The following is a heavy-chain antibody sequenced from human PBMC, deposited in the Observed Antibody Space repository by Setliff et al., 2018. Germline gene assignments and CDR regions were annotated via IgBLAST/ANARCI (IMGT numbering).Heavy chain of an antibody. CDR3: ARRLWVSYGSYYYHGMDV. V-gene: IGHV4-59*01. J-gene: IGHJ6*02. CDR2: IYYSGST. D-gene: IGHD5-18*01. Sequence: SETLSLTCTVSGGSISSYYWSWIRQPPGKGLEWIGYIYYSGSTNYNPSLKSRVTISVDTSKNQFSLKLSSVTAADTAVYYCARRLWVSYGSYYYHGMDVWGQGTTVTVSS. CDR1: GGSISSYY.